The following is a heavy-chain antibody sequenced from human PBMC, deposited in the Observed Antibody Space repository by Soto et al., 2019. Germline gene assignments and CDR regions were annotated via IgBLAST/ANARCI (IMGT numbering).Heavy chain of an antibody. J-gene: IGHJ6*02. CDR3: ARFGVKRITIFGVAIIPSFYGMDV. CDR2: INHSGST. D-gene: IGHD3-3*01. CDR1: GGSFSGYY. Sequence: SETLSLTCAVYGGSFSGYYWSWIRQPPGKGLEWIGEINHSGSTNYNPSLKSRVTISVDTSKNQFSLKLSSVTAADTAVYYCARFGVKRITIFGVAIIPSFYGMDVWGQGTTVTVSS. V-gene: IGHV4-34*01.